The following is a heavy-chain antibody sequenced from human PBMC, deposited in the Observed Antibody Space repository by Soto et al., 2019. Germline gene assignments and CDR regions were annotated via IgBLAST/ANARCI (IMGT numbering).Heavy chain of an antibody. Sequence: LSLTCTVSGGSISSGGYYWSWIRQHPGKGLEWIGYIYYSGSTYYNPSLKSRVTISVDTSKNQFSLKLSSVTAADTAVYYCARDLRVSRYGTNWFDPWGQGTLVTVSS. CDR2: IYYSGST. CDR1: GGSISSGGYY. V-gene: IGHV4-31*03. CDR3: ARDLRVSRYGTNWFDP. J-gene: IGHJ5*02. D-gene: IGHD5-18*01.